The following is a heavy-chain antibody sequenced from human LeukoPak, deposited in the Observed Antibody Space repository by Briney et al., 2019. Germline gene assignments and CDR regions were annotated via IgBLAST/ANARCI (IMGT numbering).Heavy chain of an antibody. CDR1: GGSIFEGTYY. D-gene: IGHD3-22*01. Sequence: PSETLSLTCTASGGSIFEGTYYWGGIRQAPGKGLEGIGSIFYSGNSFYTPSLRSRVTIFADTSKNQFSLKLTSVIAADTAVYYCVRQASGYYPSYFDPWGQGTLVTVSP. J-gene: IGHJ5*02. V-gene: IGHV4-39*01. CDR3: VRQASGYYPSYFDP. CDR2: IFYSGNS.